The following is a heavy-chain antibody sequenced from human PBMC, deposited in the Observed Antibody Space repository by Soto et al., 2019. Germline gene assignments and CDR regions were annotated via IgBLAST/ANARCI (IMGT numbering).Heavy chain of an antibody. J-gene: IGHJ6*02. CDR2: ISGSGGST. Sequence: EVPLLESGGGLVQPGGSLRLSCAASGFTFSSYAMSWVRQAPGKGLEWVSAISGSGGSTYYADSVKGRFTISRDNSKNTLYLQMNSLRAEDTAVYYCAKDHPDDYGDYYYYYGMDVWGQGTTVAVSS. V-gene: IGHV3-23*01. D-gene: IGHD4-17*01. CDR3: AKDHPDDYGDYYYYYGMDV. CDR1: GFTFSSYA.